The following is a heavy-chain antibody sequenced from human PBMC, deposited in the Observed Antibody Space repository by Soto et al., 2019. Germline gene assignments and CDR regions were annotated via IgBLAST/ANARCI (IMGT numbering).Heavy chain of an antibody. CDR2: IIPMYGAT. V-gene: IGHV1-69*01. D-gene: IGHD3-16*01. CDR1: GATLRSFA. Sequence: QVQLVQSGAEVKKPGSSVKVSCKASGATLRSFAIAWVRQTPGHGLEWMGGIIPMYGATTYAQKFQGRLTITADDSTTTAYMDLTSLTSEDTGVYYCETDMSWFDPWGQGTLVTVSS. J-gene: IGHJ5*02. CDR3: ETDMSWFDP.